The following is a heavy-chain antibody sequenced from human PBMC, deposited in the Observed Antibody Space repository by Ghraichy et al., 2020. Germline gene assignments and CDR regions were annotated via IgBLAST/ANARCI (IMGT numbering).Heavy chain of an antibody. Sequence: GGSLRLSCAASGFTFSSYWMHWVRQAPGKGLVWVSRINSDGSSTSYADSVKGRFTISRDNAKNTLYLQMNSLRAEDTAVYYCARGPMAYDYYYYGMDVWGQGTTVTVSS. CDR1: GFTFSSYW. CDR3: ARGPMAYDYYYYGMDV. CDR2: INSDGSST. V-gene: IGHV3-74*01. J-gene: IGHJ6*02. D-gene: IGHD3-10*01.